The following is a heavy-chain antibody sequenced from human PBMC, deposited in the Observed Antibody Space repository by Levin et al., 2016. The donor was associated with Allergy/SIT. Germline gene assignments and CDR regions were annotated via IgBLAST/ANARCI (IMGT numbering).Heavy chain of an antibody. J-gene: IGHJ4*02. CDR3: ASSSLDGYNWLYY. Sequence: KVSCKGSGYSFTSYWIGWVRQMPGKGLEWMGIIYPGDSDTRYSPSFQGQVTISADKSISTAYLQWSSLKASDTAMYYCASSSLDGYNWLYYWGQGTPVTVSS. CDR2: IYPGDSDT. D-gene: IGHD5-24*01. V-gene: IGHV5-51*01. CDR1: GYSFTSYW.